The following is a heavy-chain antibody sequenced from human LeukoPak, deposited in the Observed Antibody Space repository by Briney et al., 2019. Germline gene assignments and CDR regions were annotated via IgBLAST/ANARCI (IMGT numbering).Heavy chain of an antibody. CDR2: IYSTGST. V-gene: IGHV4-39*01. CDR3: ARADRNRFDY. J-gene: IGHJ4*02. CDR1: GVSISSSNSY. D-gene: IGHD1-14*01. Sequence: PSETLSLTCTVSGVSISSSNSYWGWIRQPPGKGLEWIGNIYSTGSTYYIPSLKSRVTISPDTSKNQFSLKLSSVTAADTAVYYCARADRNRFDYWGQGTRVTVSS.